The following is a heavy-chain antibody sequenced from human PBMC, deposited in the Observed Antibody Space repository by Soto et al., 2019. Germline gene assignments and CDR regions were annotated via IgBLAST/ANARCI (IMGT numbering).Heavy chain of an antibody. D-gene: IGHD3-22*01. Sequence: QVQLVESGGDVVQPGRSLRLSCAASGFTFSGYIFHWVRQTPGKGLEWVGLISHDGNKQYADSVKDRFTISRDNSKNEVHLQMNSLSVEDTALYYCAREDESSGHAGTFQHWGQRTLVTVSP. CDR2: ISHDGNK. V-gene: IGHV3-30-3*01. CDR1: GFTFSGYI. J-gene: IGHJ1*01. CDR3: AREDESSGHAGTFQH.